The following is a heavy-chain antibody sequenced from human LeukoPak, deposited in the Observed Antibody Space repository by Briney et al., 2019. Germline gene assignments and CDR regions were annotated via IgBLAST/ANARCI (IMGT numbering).Heavy chain of an antibody. CDR3: ARDFKRVDSSAGWWGADY. J-gene: IGHJ4*01. V-gene: IGHV3-74*01. D-gene: IGHD6-13*01. Sequence: GGSLRLSRVASGFSFLNYWMHWLRQPPGKELVGVSRSSGDDTSTIYAASVKGRFTISRDNAKNTLYLQMNSLRADDTAVYYCARDFKRVDSSAGWWGADYWGQGTLVTVSS. CDR2: SSGDDTST. CDR1: GFSFLNYW.